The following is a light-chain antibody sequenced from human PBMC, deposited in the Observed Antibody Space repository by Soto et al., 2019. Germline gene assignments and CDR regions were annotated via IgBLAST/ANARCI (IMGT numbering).Light chain of an antibody. Sequence: QAVVTQEPSLTVSPGGTVTLTCASSTGPVTSGHFPYWFQQKPGQAPRTLIYDTWNKHSWTPARFSGSLLGGKAALTLSGAQPEDEAEYYWLLSYSGARRVFGTGTKVTVL. V-gene: IGLV7-46*01. J-gene: IGLJ1*01. CDR1: TGPVTSGHF. CDR3: LLSYSGARRV. CDR2: DTW.